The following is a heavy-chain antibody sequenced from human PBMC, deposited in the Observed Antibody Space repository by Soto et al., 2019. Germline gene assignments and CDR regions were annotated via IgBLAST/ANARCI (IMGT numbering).Heavy chain of an antibody. D-gene: IGHD3-10*01. CDR1: GGSISSYY. CDR3: ARRGYYGSGSYFNYGMDV. J-gene: IGHJ6*01. CDR2: IYYSGST. V-gene: IGHV4-59*08. Sequence: QVQLQESGPGLVKPSETLSLTCTVSGGSISSYYWSWIRQPPGKGLEWIGYIYYSGSTNYNPSLKSRVTISVDTSKNQFSLKLSSVTAADTAVYYCARRGYYGSGSYFNYGMDVW.